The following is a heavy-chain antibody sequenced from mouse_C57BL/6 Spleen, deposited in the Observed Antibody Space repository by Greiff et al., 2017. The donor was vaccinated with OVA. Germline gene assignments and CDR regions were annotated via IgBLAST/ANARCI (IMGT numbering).Heavy chain of an antibody. CDR3: AREGDGRNYFDY. V-gene: IGHV1-80*01. J-gene: IGHJ2*01. D-gene: IGHD1-1*01. Sequence: QVQLQQSGAELVKPGASVKISCKASGYAFSSYWMNWVKQRPGKGLEWIGQIYPGDGDTNYNGKFKGKATLTADKSSSTAYMQLSSLTSEDSAVYFCAREGDGRNYFDYWGQGTTLTVSS. CDR2: IYPGDGDT. CDR1: GYAFSSYW.